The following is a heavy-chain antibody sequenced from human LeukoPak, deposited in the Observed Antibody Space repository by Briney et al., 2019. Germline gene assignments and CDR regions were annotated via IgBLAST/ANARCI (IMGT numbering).Heavy chain of an antibody. D-gene: IGHD5-18*01. Sequence: PSGTLSLNCAVSCGSISSSHWWSWVRQPPGKGLEWVGDIYHSGSTNYNPSLKIRVTISIHKSKHHFSLTLSPVTPADTPVYYCARLFRGYRFPYFDLWGGGPLVTVS. J-gene: IGHJ2*01. CDR2: IYHSGST. V-gene: IGHV4-4*02. CDR3: ARLFRGYRFPYFDL. CDR1: CGSISSSHW.